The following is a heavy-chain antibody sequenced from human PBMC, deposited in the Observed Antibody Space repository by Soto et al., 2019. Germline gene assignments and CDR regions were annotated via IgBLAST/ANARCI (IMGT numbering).Heavy chain of an antibody. CDR3: ASGQRFLEWLLFDY. CDR2: IDPSDSYT. Sequence: PGESLKISCKASGYSFTSYWISWVRQMPGKGLEWMGRIDPSDSYTNYSPSFQGHVTISADKSISTAYLQWSSLKASDTAMYYCASGQRFLEWLLFDYWGQGTLVTVSS. J-gene: IGHJ4*02. CDR1: GYSFTSYW. V-gene: IGHV5-10-1*01. D-gene: IGHD3-3*01.